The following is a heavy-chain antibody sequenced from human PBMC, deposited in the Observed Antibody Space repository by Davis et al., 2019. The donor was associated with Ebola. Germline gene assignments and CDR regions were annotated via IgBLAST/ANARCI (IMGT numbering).Heavy chain of an antibody. D-gene: IGHD5-18*01. CDR1: GGSISSGGYS. CDR3: ARDLKYSYGFDY. J-gene: IGHJ4*02. CDR2: IYHSGST. V-gene: IGHV4-30-2*01. Sequence: MPSETLSLTCAVSGGSISSGGYSWSWIRQPPGKGLEWIGYIYHSGSTYYNPSLKSRVTISVDKSKNQFSLKLSSVTAADTAVYYCARDLKYSYGFDYWGQGTLVTVSS.